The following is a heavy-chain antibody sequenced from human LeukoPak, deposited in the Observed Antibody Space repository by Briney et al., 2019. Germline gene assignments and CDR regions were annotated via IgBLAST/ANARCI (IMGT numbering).Heavy chain of an antibody. CDR1: GGTFSSYA. V-gene: IGHV1-69*05. D-gene: IGHD6-13*01. J-gene: IGHJ6*03. CDR3: ASSGYGSSKQGDYYYMDV. Sequence: SVKVSCKASGGTFSSYAISWVRQAPGQGLEWMGGINPIFGTANYAQKFQGRVTITTDESTSTAYMELSSLRSEDTAVYYCASSGYGSSKQGDYYYMDVWGKGTTVTVSS. CDR2: INPIFGTA.